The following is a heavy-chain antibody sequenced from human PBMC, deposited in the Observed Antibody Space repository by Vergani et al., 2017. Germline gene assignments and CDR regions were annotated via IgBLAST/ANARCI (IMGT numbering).Heavy chain of an antibody. Sequence: QVQLVESGGGVVQPGRSLRLSCAASGFTFRSYGMHWVRQAPGKGLEWVAVISYDGSNKYYAYSVKGRFTISRDNSKNMLYLQMNSLRAEDTAVYYCAKDCEYQLLPDYWGQGTLVTVSS. V-gene: IGHV3-30*18. D-gene: IGHD2-2*01. CDR2: ISYDGSNK. J-gene: IGHJ4*02. CDR1: GFTFRSYG. CDR3: AKDCEYQLLPDY.